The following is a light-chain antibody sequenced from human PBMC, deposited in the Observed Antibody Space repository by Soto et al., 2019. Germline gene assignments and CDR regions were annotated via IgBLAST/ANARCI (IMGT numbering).Light chain of an antibody. V-gene: IGKV3-20*01. CDR2: GAS. Sequence: EIVLTQSPGTLSLSPGERATLACRASQSVSSNYLAWYQQKPGQAPRLLIYGASSRATGIPDRFSGSGSGTDFTLTISRLEPEDFAVDYCQQHGVSPRFTFGPGTKV. CDR3: QQHGVSPRFT. J-gene: IGKJ3*01. CDR1: QSVSSNY.